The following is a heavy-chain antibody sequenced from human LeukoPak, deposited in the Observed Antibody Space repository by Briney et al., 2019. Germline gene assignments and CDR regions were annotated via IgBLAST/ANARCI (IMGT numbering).Heavy chain of an antibody. V-gene: IGHV4-59*01. J-gene: IGHJ4*02. Sequence: SETLSLTCSVSGDSITTYYWSWLRQPPGGGLEWIGFIYNTVTTKYNPSLESRVTISIDTSKSQFSLNLTSVTAADTAVYYCARDRRRYFDYWGQGALITVSS. CDR2: IYNTVTT. CDR3: ARDRRRYFDY. CDR1: GDSITTYY.